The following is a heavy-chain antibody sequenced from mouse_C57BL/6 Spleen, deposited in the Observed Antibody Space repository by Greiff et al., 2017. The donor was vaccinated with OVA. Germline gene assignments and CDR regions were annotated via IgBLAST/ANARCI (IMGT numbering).Heavy chain of an antibody. J-gene: IGHJ1*03. D-gene: IGHD1-1*01. V-gene: IGHV14-4*01. CDR3: TTTTVLVRRYIDV. CDR2: IDPENGDT. Sequence: VQLQQSGAELVRPGASVKMSCTASGFNIKDDYMHWVKQRPEQGLEWIGWIDPENGDTEYASKFQGKATITADTSSNTAYLQLSSLTSEDTAVYYCTTTTVLVRRYIDVWGTGTTVTVSS. CDR1: GFNIKDDY.